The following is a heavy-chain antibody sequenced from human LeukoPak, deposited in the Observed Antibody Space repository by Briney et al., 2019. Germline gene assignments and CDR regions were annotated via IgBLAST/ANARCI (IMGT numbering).Heavy chain of an antibody. CDR3: AIRGGVIRVILVSFHKEALVMES. CDR2: ISDSGSTI. D-gene: IGHD2-21*01. CDR1: GITLSNYD. J-gene: IGHJ5*02. Sequence: PGGSLRLSCAVSGITLSNYDMSWIRQAPGKGLEWVSYISDSGSTINYADSVKGRFTISRDNAKNSLYLQMNSLRAEDTAVYFCAIRGGVIRVILVSFHKEALVMESWGQGALGTVSS. V-gene: IGHV3-11*01.